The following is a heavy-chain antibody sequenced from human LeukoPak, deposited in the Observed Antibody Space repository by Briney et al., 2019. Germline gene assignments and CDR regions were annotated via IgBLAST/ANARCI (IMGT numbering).Heavy chain of an antibody. CDR2: ISAYNGNT. CDR1: GYTFTSYG. CDR3: AMYYYDSSGYFPDLDY. D-gene: IGHD3-22*01. Sequence: ASVKVSCKASGYTFTSYGISWVRQAPGQGLEWMGWISAYNGNTNYAQKLQGRVTMTTDTSTSTAYMELRSLRSDDTAVYYCAMYYYDSSGYFPDLDYWGQGTLVTVSS. V-gene: IGHV1-18*01. J-gene: IGHJ4*02.